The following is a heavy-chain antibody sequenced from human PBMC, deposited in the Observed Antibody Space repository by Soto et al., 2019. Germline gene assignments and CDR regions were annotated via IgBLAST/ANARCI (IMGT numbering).Heavy chain of an antibody. CDR1: GISLTNSGVG. Sequence: QITLTESGPTLVKPTQTLTLTCTFSGISLTNSGVGVSWIRQPPGKALEWLAVIYWDDAKHFSPSQKSRLTIPKATSKNQVVLTMTNMDSVDTATYFCAQMDFDLYGMDVWGQGTTVIVSS. CDR2: IYWDDAK. J-gene: IGHJ6*02. D-gene: IGHD3-9*01. CDR3: AQMDFDLYGMDV. V-gene: IGHV2-5*02.